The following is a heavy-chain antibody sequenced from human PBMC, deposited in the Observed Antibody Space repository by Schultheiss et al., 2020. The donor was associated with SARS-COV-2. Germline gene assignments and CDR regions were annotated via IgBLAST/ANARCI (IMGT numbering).Heavy chain of an antibody. V-gene: IGHV3-66*01. CDR1: GFTVSSYS. CDR3: ARVSPGDDYVWGSYRPLGVYFDY. D-gene: IGHD3-16*02. J-gene: IGHJ4*02. Sequence: GGSLRLSCAASGFTVSSYSMNWVRQAPGKGLEWVSVIYSGGSTYYADSVKGRFTISRDNSKNTLYLQMNSLRAEDTAVYYCARVSPGDDYVWGSYRPLGVYFDYWGQGTLVTVSS. CDR2: IYSGGST.